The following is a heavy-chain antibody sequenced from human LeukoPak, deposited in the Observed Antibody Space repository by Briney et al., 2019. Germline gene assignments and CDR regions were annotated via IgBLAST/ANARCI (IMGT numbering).Heavy chain of an antibody. Sequence: SETLSLTCTVSGGSISSSNWWSWVRQPPGKGLEWIGEIYHSGSTNYNPSLKSRVTISVDKSKNQFSLKPSSVTAADTAVYYCARGGYDYVWGSYRYPSPFDYWGQGTLVTVSS. CDR1: GGSISSSNW. CDR3: ARGGYDYVWGSYRYPSPFDY. CDR2: IYHSGST. D-gene: IGHD3-16*02. V-gene: IGHV4-4*02. J-gene: IGHJ4*02.